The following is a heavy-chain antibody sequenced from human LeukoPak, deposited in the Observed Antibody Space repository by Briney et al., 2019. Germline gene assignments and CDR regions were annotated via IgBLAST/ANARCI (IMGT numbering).Heavy chain of an antibody. V-gene: IGHV4-4*07. CDR1: SGSISTNY. CDR3: ARVKPRGRWELLDFDS. J-gene: IGHJ4*02. CDR2: TDGNGNT. Sequence: SETLSLTCTVSSGSISTNYWSWIRQPAGKGLEWIGRTDGNGNTNYNPSLESRVSMSVDTSKNQFSLNLRSVTAADTAVYYCARVKPRGRWELLDFDSWGQGTLITVSS. D-gene: IGHD2-15*01.